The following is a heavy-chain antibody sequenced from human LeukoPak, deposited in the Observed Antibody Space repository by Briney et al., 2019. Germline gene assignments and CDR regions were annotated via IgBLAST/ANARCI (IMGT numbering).Heavy chain of an antibody. D-gene: IGHD6-13*01. J-gene: IGHJ4*02. Sequence: KGLEWIGEINHSGSTNYNPSLKSRVTISVDTSKNQFSLKLSSVTAADTAVYYCARGSIAAAVWGQGTLVTVSS. CDR2: INHSGST. V-gene: IGHV4-34*01. CDR3: ARGSIAAAV.